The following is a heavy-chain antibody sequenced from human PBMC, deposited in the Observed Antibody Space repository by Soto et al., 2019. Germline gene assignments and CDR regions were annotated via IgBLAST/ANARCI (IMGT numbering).Heavy chain of an antibody. Sequence: GGSLRLSCAASGFTFSSYAMHWVRQAPGKGLEYVSAISSNGGSTYYANSVKGRFTISRDNSKNTLYLQMGSLRAEDMAVYYCARDRSEDIVVVPAALNNAFDIWGQGTMVTVSS. J-gene: IGHJ3*02. D-gene: IGHD2-2*01. V-gene: IGHV3-64*01. CDR1: GFTFSSYA. CDR3: ARDRSEDIVVVPAALNNAFDI. CDR2: ISSNGGST.